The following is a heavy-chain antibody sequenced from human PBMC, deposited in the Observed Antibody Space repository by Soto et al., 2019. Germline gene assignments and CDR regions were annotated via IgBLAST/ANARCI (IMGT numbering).Heavy chain of an antibody. CDR3: ARGLIAAQSALTTTRGSYYFDY. D-gene: IGHD6-6*01. V-gene: IGHV4-34*01. CDR1: GGSFCGYY. CDR2: INHSGST. J-gene: IGHJ4*02. Sequence: PSESLSLTCAVYGGSFCGYYWSWIRQPPGKGLEWIGEINHSGSTNYNPSLKSRVTISVDTSKNQFSLKLSSVTAADTAVYYCARGLIAAQSALTTTRGSYYFDYWGQGTLVTVSS.